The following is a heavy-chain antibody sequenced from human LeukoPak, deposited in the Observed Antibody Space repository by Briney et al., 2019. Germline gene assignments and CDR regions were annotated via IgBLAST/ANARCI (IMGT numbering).Heavy chain of an antibody. J-gene: IGHJ4*02. V-gene: IGHV3-21*04. Sequence: GGSLRLSCAASGFTFSSYSMNWVRQAPGKGLEWVSSISSSSSYIYYADSVKGRFTISRDNAKNSLYLQMNSLRAEDTAVYYCAKSFGPVIAAAGTGADWGQGTLVTVSS. CDR1: GFTFSSYS. CDR3: AKSFGPVIAAAGTGAD. CDR2: ISSSSSYI. D-gene: IGHD6-13*01.